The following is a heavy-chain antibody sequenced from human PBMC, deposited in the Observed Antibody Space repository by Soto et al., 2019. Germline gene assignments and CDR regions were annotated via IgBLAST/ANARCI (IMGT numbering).Heavy chain of an antibody. D-gene: IGHD3-22*01. Sequence: QVQLVQSGAEVKKPGSSVRVSCKASGGTPSNSAFSWVRQAPGQGLEWVGGIIPVFGIVKYAQILEGRVTITADESTNTAYMELSSLRYEDRAVYFCVSGRVVVVGSRAYYGMDVWGQGTTVTVSS. CDR2: IIPVFGIV. V-gene: IGHV1-69*01. CDR1: GGTPSNSA. J-gene: IGHJ6*02. CDR3: VSGRVVVVGSRAYYGMDV.